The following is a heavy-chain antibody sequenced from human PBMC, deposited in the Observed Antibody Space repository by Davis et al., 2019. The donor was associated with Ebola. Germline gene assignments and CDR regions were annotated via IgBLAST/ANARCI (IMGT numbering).Heavy chain of an antibody. CDR1: GTTSTTNG. CDR3: ARDSVAGNGIYDDYDI. Sequence: GESLKISCVVSGTTSTTNGMDWVRQAPGKGLEWVSTVTTNADATFYAVSVKGRFTISRDNSKNTLYLQMNSLRADDTALYYCARDSVAGNGIYDDYDIWGPGTMVTVSS. V-gene: IGHV3-23*01. J-gene: IGHJ3*02. D-gene: IGHD6-19*01. CDR2: VTTNADAT.